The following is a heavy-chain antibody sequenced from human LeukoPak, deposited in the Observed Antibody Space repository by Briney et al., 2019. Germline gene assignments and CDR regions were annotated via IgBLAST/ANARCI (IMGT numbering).Heavy chain of an antibody. CDR1: GGTFSNYA. Sequence: GASVKVSCKASGGTFSNYAINWVRQAPGQWLEWMGGIIPLFGTANYAQNFQGRVTITADKSTSTAYMELSSLRSEDTAVYYCARDRRYSSSWYEPHDAFDIWGQGTMVTVSS. D-gene: IGHD6-13*01. CDR3: ARDRRYSSSWYEPHDAFDI. V-gene: IGHV1-69*06. J-gene: IGHJ3*02. CDR2: IIPLFGTA.